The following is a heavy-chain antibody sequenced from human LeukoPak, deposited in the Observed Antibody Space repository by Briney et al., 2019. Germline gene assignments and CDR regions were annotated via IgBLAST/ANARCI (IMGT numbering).Heavy chain of an antibody. V-gene: IGHV5-51*01. CDR2: IYAADSDT. CDR3: ARHHRYSSGGHYFDY. Sequence: GESLKISCKGSGYTFTNYWIGWVCQMPGKGLEWMGIIYAADSDTRYSPSFQGQVTISADKSISTAYLQWSSLKASDTAMYYCARHHRYSSGGHYFDYWGQGALVTVSS. D-gene: IGHD6-19*01. J-gene: IGHJ4*02. CDR1: GYTFTNYW.